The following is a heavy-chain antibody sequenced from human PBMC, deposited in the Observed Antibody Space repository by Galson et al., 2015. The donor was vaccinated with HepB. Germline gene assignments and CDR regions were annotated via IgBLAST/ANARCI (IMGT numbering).Heavy chain of an antibody. V-gene: IGHV1-18*01. Sequence: SVKVSCKASGYTFTSYGISWVRQAPGQGLEWMGWISAYNGNTNYAQKLQGRVTMTTDTSTSTAYMELRSLRSDDTAVYYCARGKADFWSGYYDLDYWGQGTLVTVSS. CDR3: ARGKADFWSGYYDLDY. CDR1: GYTFTSYG. J-gene: IGHJ4*02. CDR2: ISAYNGNT. D-gene: IGHD3-3*01.